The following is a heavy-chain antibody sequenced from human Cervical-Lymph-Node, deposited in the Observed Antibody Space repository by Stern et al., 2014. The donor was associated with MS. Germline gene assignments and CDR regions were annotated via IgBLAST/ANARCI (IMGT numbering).Heavy chain of an antibody. CDR3: AAPFST. D-gene: IGHD3-3*02. V-gene: IGHV1-69*01. CDR1: GGNFSNYA. J-gene: IGHJ4*02. CDR2: ILPVFGTP. Sequence: QVQLVQSGAEVKKPGSSVKVSCKASGGNFSNYAISWVRQAPGQGLEWMGVILPVFGTPIYAQKFQGRVTVAADESTNTGYMELSSLRFEDTAMYYCAAPFSTWGQGTLVTVSS.